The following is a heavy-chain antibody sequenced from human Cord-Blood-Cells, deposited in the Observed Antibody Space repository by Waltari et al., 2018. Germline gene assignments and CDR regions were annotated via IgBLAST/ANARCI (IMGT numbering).Heavy chain of an antibody. Sequence: QLQLQESGPGLVKPSETLSLTCTVSRGSISSSSSYRGWTGQPPGKGLEWIGSIYYSGSTYYNPSLKSRVTISVDTSKNQFSLKLSSVTAADTAVYYCARHVLWYGSGSYYFDYWGQGTLVTVSS. V-gene: IGHV4-39*01. J-gene: IGHJ4*02. CDR3: ARHVLWYGSGSYYFDY. D-gene: IGHD3-10*01. CDR1: RGSISSSSSY. CDR2: IYYSGST.